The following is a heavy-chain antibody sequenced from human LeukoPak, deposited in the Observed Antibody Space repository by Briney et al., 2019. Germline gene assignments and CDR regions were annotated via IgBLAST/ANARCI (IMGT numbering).Heavy chain of an antibody. CDR3: ARETTDSRGYFFSDH. V-gene: IGHV1-69*06. CDR2: IITVFGST. Sequence: SVKVSCKSSGGAFNNHPFSWVRQAPGQGLEWTGRIITVFGSTTYAQKFQGRITISADKSTATSYMELSSLRSDDTAVYFCARETTDSRGYFFSDHWGQGTLVTVSS. CDR1: GGAFNNHP. D-gene: IGHD3-22*01. J-gene: IGHJ4*02.